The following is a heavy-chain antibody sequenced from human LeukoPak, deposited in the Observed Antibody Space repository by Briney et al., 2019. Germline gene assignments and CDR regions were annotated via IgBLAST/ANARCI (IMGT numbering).Heavy chain of an antibody. CDR3: ARDDCSGGSCYLVRGMDV. CDR2: ISYGGSNK. J-gene: IGHJ6*02. CDR1: GFTFSSYA. V-gene: IGHV3-30-3*01. Sequence: PGGSLRLSCAASGFTFSSYAMHWVRQAPGKGLEWVAVISYGGSNKYYADSVKGRFTISRDNSKNTLYLQMNSLRAEDTAVYYCARDDCSGGSCYLVRGMDVWGQGTTVTVSS. D-gene: IGHD2-15*01.